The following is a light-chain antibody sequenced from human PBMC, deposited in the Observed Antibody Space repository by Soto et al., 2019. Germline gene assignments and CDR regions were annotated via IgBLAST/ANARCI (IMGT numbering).Light chain of an antibody. CDR2: EGS. J-gene: IGLJ1*01. V-gene: IGLV2-23*01. CDR1: SSDVGSSNF. Sequence: SVLTQPASVSGSPGQSLTISCTGTSSDVGSSNFVSWYQQHPGKAPKLIIYEGSRRPSGVSGRFSGSKSGNAASLTISGLHAEDEADYYCCSFPGSSIFYVFGTGTKLTVL. CDR3: CSFPGSSIFYV.